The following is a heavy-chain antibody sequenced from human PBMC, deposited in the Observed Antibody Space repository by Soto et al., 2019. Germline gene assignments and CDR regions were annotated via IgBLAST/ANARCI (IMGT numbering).Heavy chain of an antibody. J-gene: IGHJ4*02. CDR2: IKQAGSEK. Sequence: EVQLVESGGGLVQTGGSLRLSCAASGFTFSAYWMSWVRQAPGKGLEWVANIKQAGSEKYYVDSVNGRFIISRDDAKNSLFLQANSLRVEDTAVYYCAREKRANGYFDYWGQGTLVTVSS. V-gene: IGHV3-7*01. CDR3: AREKRANGYFDY. CDR1: GFTFSAYW. D-gene: IGHD6-25*01.